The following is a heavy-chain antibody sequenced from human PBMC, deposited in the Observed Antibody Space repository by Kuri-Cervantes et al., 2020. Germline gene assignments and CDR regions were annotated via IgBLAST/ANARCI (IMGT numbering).Heavy chain of an antibody. D-gene: IGHD5-18*01. CDR2: ISYDGSNK. CDR3: ARDLGYSYGFFGYYYGMDV. V-gene: IGHV3-30-3*01. CDR1: GFTFSSYA. J-gene: IGHJ6*02. Sequence: LSLTCAASGFTFSSYAMHRVRQAPGKGLEWVAVISYDGSNKYYADSVKGRFTISRDNSKNTLYLQMNSLRAEDTAVYYCARDLGYSYGFFGYYYGMDVWGQGTTVTVSS.